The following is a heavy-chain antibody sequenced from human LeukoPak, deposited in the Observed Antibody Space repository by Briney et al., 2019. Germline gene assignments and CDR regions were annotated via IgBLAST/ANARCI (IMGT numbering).Heavy chain of an antibody. J-gene: IGHJ4*02. CDR1: GFTFSSYA. D-gene: IGHD2-21*01. CDR2: ISYDGNNK. V-gene: IGHV3-30-3*01. Sequence: PGGSLRLSCAASGFTFSSYAMHWVRQAPGKGLEWVAIISYDGNNKYYADSVKGRFTISRDNSKNTLYLQMNSLRAEDTAVYFCARDGSRILNPFYYLDYWGQGSLVTVSS. CDR3: ARDGSRILNPFYYLDY.